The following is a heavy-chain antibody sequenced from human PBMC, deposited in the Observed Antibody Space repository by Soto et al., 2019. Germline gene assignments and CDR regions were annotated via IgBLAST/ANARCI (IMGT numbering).Heavy chain of an antibody. D-gene: IGHD6-13*01. Sequence: PSDTLSLTCTVSGGSVSSGSYYWTWIRQPPGKGLEWIGYIYHSGSINYNPSLKSRVTISIDTSKNEFSLKLNSVTAADTAVYYCATGLETSGPKDWGQGALVTVSS. J-gene: IGHJ4*02. CDR3: ATGLETSGPKD. CDR2: IYHSGSI. V-gene: IGHV4-61*01. CDR1: GGSVSSGSYY.